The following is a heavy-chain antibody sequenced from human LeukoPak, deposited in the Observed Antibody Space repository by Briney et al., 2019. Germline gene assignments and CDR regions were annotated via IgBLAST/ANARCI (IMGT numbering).Heavy chain of an antibody. J-gene: IGHJ6*02. Sequence: GGSLRLSCAASGFTFSSYAMHWVRQAPGKGLEWVAVISSDGSNKYYADSVRGRFTISRDNSKNTLYLQMNSLRAEDTAVYYCARDGGDGYTKGIYYYYYYGMDVWGQGTTVTVSS. CDR2: ISSDGSNK. D-gene: IGHD5-24*01. CDR1: GFTFSSYA. V-gene: IGHV3-30-3*01. CDR3: ARDGGDGYTKGIYYYYYYGMDV.